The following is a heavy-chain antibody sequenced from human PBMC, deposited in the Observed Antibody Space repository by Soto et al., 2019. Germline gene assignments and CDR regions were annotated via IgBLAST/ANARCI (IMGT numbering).Heavy chain of an antibody. V-gene: IGHV1-69*06. D-gene: IGHD3-10*01. J-gene: IGHJ6*02. Sequence: SVKVSCKVSGGTFSSYRFSWVRQAPGQGLEWMGGITPVFGTPDYAQKSQGRVTVTADRSTNTAYMELSRLTSEDTAVYYCARDLPSLEVRSYGMDVWGQGTTVTVSS. CDR3: ARDLPSLEVRSYGMDV. CDR1: GGTFSSYR. CDR2: ITPVFGTP.